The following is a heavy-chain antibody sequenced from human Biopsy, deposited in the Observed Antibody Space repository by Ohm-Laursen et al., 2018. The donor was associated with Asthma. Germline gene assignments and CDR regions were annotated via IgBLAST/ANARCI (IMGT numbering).Heavy chain of an antibody. V-gene: IGHV3-21*01. J-gene: IGHJ4*01. Sequence: SLRLSCAASVFDFSDYTMNWVRQAPGKGLEWVSSISSLSRYKYYSDSLRGRVTISRDNAKSSLHLQMSSLRAEDTAVYFCARDFTSGSGSPFHFWGPGTLVTVSS. CDR2: ISSLSRYK. CDR1: VFDFSDYT. CDR3: ARDFTSGSGSPFHF. D-gene: IGHD3-10*01.